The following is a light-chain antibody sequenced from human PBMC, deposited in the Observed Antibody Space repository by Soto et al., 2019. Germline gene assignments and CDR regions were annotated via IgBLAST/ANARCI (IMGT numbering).Light chain of an antibody. Sequence: DIQMTQSPSSLSASVGDRVTITCRASQSISSYLNWYQQKPGEAPKLLIYAASSLQSGVPSRFSGSGSGTDFTLTISSLQPEDFATYYCQQSYSTPPTFGQGTKV. CDR3: QQSYSTPPT. CDR2: AAS. V-gene: IGKV1-39*01. J-gene: IGKJ1*01. CDR1: QSISSY.